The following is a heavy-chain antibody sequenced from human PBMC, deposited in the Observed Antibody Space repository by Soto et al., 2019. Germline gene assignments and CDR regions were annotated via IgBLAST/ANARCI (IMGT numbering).Heavy chain of an antibody. D-gene: IGHD4-4*01. CDR3: AKVISVGYSNYAIDY. V-gene: IGHV3-23*01. CDR2: ISGSGGST. Sequence: EVQLLESGGGLVQPGGSLRLSCAASGFTFSSYAMSWVRQAPGKGLEWVSAISGSGGSTYYADSVKGRFNISRDNSKNPLYRQMNSLRAEDTAVYYCAKVISVGYSNYAIDYWGQGTLVTVFS. J-gene: IGHJ4*02. CDR1: GFTFSSYA.